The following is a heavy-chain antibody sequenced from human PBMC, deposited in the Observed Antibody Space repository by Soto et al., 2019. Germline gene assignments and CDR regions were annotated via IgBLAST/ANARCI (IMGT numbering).Heavy chain of an antibody. CDR2: TSSDGSQE. CDR3: AKELDSGNYPFDY. V-gene: IGHV3-30*18. J-gene: IGHJ4*02. D-gene: IGHD1-26*01. CDR1: GFTIRSFG. Sequence: VQLVESGGGVVQPGKSLRLSCAASGFTIRSFGMHWVRQAPGKGLEWVGITSSDGSQEYYGDFVEGRFTISRDNSKNTLYLQIDNVRAEDKAMYYCAKELDSGNYPFDYWGQGTLVTVSS.